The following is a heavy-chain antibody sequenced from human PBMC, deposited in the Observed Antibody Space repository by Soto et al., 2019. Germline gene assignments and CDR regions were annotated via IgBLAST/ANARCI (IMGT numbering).Heavy chain of an antibody. Sequence: QLLLQESGPGLVKSSETLSLTCSVSGGSISSSSYYWNWIRQSPGKALEWIGSVYYSGTTYYNPSLRRRVTISVDTSNQFSLRLSSVTAADTAYYFCARRPMVRPVAENAFDIWGQGTRVTVSS. CDR1: GGSISSSSYY. V-gene: IGHV4-39*01. CDR2: VYYSGTT. J-gene: IGHJ3*02. D-gene: IGHD6-19*01. CDR3: ARRPMVRPVAENAFDI.